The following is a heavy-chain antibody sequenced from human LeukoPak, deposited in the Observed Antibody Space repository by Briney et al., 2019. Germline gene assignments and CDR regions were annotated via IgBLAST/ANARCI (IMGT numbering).Heavy chain of an antibody. D-gene: IGHD3-22*01. V-gene: IGHV4-34*01. J-gene: IGHJ4*02. CDR3: ARVENHDSSDYFDY. CDR2: INHSGST. CDR1: GGSFSGYY. Sequence: SETLSLTCAVYGGSFSGYYWSWIRQPPGKALEWIGEINHSGSTNYNPSLKSRVTISVDTSKNQFSLKLSSVTAADTAVYYCARVENHDSSDYFDYWGQGTLVTVSS.